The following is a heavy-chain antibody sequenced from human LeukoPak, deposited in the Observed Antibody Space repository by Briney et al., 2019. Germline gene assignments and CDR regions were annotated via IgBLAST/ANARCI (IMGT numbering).Heavy chain of an antibody. J-gene: IGHJ4*02. Sequence: ASVKVSCKAAGYTLTGYYMHWVRQAPGQGLEWMGWINPNSGGTSYAQKFQGRVTMTRDTSISTAYMELSRLRSDDTAVYYCARGRCSSRSCYLFDYWGQGTLVTVSS. CDR1: GYTLTGYY. V-gene: IGHV1-2*02. D-gene: IGHD2-2*01. CDR2: INPNSGGT. CDR3: ARGRCSSRSCYLFDY.